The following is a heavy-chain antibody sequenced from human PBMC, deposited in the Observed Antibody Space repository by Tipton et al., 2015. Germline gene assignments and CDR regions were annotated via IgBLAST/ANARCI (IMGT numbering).Heavy chain of an antibody. J-gene: IGHJ4*02. CDR2: ISGSGGST. CDR1: GGSISSGD. D-gene: IGHD5-18*01. CDR3: VKRGYSYGPDYFDY. Sequence: LSLTCTVSGGSISSGDNYWTWIRQHPGKGLEWVSTISGSGGSTYYTDSVKGRFSISGDNSKNTLYLQMNSLRVEDTAVYYCVKRGYSYGPDYFDYWGQGTLVAVSS. V-gene: IGHV3-23*01.